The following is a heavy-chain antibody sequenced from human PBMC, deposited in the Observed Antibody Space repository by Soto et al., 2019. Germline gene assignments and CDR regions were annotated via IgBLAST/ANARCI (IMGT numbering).Heavy chain of an antibody. CDR1: GGSFRGHY. D-gene: IGHD3-3*01. CDR3: ARETSFGVVIISYYGMDV. V-gene: IGHV4-34*01. Sequence: SATLSLNCPVYGGSFRGHYWSWIRQPPGKGLEWIGEINHSGSTNYNPSLKSRVTISVDTSKNQFSLKLSSVTAADTAVYYCARETSFGVVIISYYGMDVWGQGTTVTVSS. J-gene: IGHJ6*02. CDR2: INHSGST.